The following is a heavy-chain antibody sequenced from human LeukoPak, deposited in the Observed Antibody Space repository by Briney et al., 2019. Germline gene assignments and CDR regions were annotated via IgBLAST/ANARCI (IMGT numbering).Heavy chain of an antibody. J-gene: IGHJ6*03. V-gene: IGHV3-21*01. CDR1: GFTFSSYS. D-gene: IGHD2-15*01. Sequence: GGSLRLSCAASGFTFSSYSMNWVRQAPGKGLEWVSSISSSSSYIYYADSVKGRFTISRDNAKNSLYLQMNSLRAEDTAVYYCARAGGDCSGGSCYSYYYYYMDVWGKGTTVTISS. CDR2: ISSSSSYI. CDR3: ARAGGDCSGGSCYSYYYYYMDV.